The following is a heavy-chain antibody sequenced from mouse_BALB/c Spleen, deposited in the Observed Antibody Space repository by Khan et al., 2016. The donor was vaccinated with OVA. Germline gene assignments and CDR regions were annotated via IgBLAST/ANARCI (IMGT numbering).Heavy chain of an antibody. V-gene: IGHV1-77*01. J-gene: IGHJ3*01. CDR2: ISPGSGDT. CDR1: GYTFTDYY. D-gene: IGHD1-2*01. Sequence: QVQLKQSGAELARPGASVKLSCKASGYTFTDYYINWVKRRTGQGLEWIGEISPGSGDTYYNERFKGKATLTADKSSTTGYMHLSSLTSEASAVYFCARRNYFGYTFSYWGQGTLVTVSA. CDR3: ARRNYFGYTFSY.